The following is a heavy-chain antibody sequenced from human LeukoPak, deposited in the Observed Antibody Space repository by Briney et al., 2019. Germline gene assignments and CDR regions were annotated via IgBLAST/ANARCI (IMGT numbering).Heavy chain of an antibody. V-gene: IGHV4-61*01. CDR1: RGSVSSGSFY. CDR2: VYYSGTS. D-gene: IGHD1-26*01. J-gene: IGHJ4*02. Sequence: PSETLSLTCTVSRGSVSSGSFYWSWVRQPPGKGLEYIGFVYYSGTSNYSPSFESRVTISIDTSKNQFSLQLSSLNAADTAVYYCARIWVGPTPVFDYWGQGILVTVSS. CDR3: ARIWVGPTPVFDY.